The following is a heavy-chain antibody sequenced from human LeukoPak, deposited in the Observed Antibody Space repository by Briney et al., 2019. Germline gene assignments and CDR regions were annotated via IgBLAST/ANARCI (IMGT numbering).Heavy chain of an antibody. D-gene: IGHD6-13*01. J-gene: IGHJ4*02. CDR1: GYSINSGFY. V-gene: IGHV4-38-2*02. CDR2: IYHSGST. CDR3: ARVTLYSSSFDY. Sequence: PSETLSLTCTVSGYSINSGFYWGWIRQPPGKGLEWIGSIYHSGSTHYKSSLKSRVTISVDTSKNQFSLKLSSVTAADTAVYYCARVTLYSSSFDYWGQGTLVTVSS.